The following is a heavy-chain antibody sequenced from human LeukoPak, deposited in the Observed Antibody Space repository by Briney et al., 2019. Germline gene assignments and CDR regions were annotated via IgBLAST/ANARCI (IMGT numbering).Heavy chain of an antibody. CDR3: ARVAVDLDCSGDTCSSVFKSFDA. D-gene: IGHD2-15*01. V-gene: IGHV1-18*01. CDR1: GYMFTSYA. J-gene: IGHJ5*02. CDR2: IRAYNGNT. Sequence: ASVRVSCKASGYMFTSYAISWVRRAPGQGLEWMGWIRAYNGNTKYAQKFQARVTMTIDTSTSTAYMELRSLRSDDTAVYYCARVAVDLDCSGDTCSSVFKSFDAWGQGTLVTVSS.